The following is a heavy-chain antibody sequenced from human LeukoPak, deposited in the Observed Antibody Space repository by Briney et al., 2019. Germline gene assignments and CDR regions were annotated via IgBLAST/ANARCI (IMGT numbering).Heavy chain of an antibody. D-gene: IGHD6-19*01. CDR3: VGPYSSGPPFDY. Sequence: PGGSLRLSCAASGFTFSSYAMSWVRQAPGKGLEWVANIKEDGSEKYYVGSVEGRFTISRDNAKNTLYLQMNSLRVEDTAVYYCVGPYSSGPPFDYWGQGTLVTVSS. CDR2: IKEDGSEK. V-gene: IGHV3-7*01. J-gene: IGHJ4*02. CDR1: GFTFSSYA.